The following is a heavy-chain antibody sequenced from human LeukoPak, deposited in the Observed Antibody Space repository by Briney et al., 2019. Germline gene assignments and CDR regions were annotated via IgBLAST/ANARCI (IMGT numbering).Heavy chain of an antibody. J-gene: IGHJ4*02. CDR3: VGTDSSGYYHDY. CDR1: RGSLSGTSYY. CDR2: IY. D-gene: IGHD3-22*01. V-gene: IGHV4-39*01. Sequence: SEALSLTCTVSRGSLSGTSYYWGWLRQPPGKGLEWIGSIYYNPSLKSRVTIFVDTSKNQFSLKLSSVTAADTAMYYCVGTDSSGYYHDYWGQGTLVTVSS.